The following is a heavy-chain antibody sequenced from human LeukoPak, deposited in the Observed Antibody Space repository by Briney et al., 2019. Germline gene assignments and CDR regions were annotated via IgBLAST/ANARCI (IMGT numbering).Heavy chain of an antibody. D-gene: IGHD6-13*01. CDR2: TYYRSKWYN. J-gene: IGHJ6*03. CDR3: ARELTAAAHYYYMDV. CDR1: GNSVSSNSAA. V-gene: IGHV6-1*01. Sequence: SQTLSLTCSISGNSVSSNSAAWNWSRQSPSRGLEGRRRTYYRSKWYNDYAVSVKSRITINPDTSKNQFSLQLNSVTPEDTAVYYCARELTAAAHYYYMDVWGKGTTVTVSS.